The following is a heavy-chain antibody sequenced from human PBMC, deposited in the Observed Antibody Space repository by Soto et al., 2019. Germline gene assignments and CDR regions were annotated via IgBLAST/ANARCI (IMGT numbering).Heavy chain of an antibody. Sequence: EVQLVESGGGLVQPGGSLRLSCAASGFTFSAHYMDWVRQAPGKGLEWVGRIKNKANSYTTEYAASVEGRFTISSXXXXXXXXXXXXXXXXXXXXVYYCARVSLVGPSGGRYFDYWGQGSQVAVSS. J-gene: IGHJ4*02. D-gene: IGHD3-22*01. V-gene: IGHV3-72*01. CDR3: ARVSLVGPSGGRYFDY. CDR2: IKNKANSYTT. CDR1: GFTFSAHY.